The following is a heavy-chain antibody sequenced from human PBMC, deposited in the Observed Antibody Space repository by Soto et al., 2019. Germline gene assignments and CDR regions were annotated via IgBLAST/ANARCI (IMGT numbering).Heavy chain of an antibody. CDR2: IHGNNGNT. D-gene: IGHD1-26*01. J-gene: IGHJ3*02. V-gene: IGHV1-3*01. Sequence: ASVKVSCKASGYTFTSYAMHSVRQAPGQRLEWMGWIHGNNGNTRYAQKLQGRVTITTDTSTSTAYMALSSLRSDDTAVYYCARGLGASYAFDIWGQGTMVTVSS. CDR3: ARGLGASYAFDI. CDR1: GYTFTSYA.